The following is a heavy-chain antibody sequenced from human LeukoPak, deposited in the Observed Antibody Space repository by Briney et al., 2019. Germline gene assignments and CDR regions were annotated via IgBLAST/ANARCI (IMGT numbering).Heavy chain of an antibody. CDR1: GVSFSGYY. CDR2: INHSGST. V-gene: IGHV4-34*01. CDR3: ARDYYYGMDV. Sequence: SETLSLTCAVYGVSFSGYYWSWIRQPPGKGLEWIGEINHSGSTNYNPSLKSRVTISVDTSKNQFSLKLSSVTAADTAVYYCARDYYYGMDVWGQGTTVTVSS. J-gene: IGHJ6*02.